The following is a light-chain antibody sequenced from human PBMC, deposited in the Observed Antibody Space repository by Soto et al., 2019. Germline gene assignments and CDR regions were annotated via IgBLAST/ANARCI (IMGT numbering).Light chain of an antibody. V-gene: IGKV3-15*01. J-gene: IGKJ5*01. Sequence: EIVMTQSPATLSVSPGERATLSCRASQSISSKVGWYQQKPGQAPRLLIYGASTRATGVPPRFSGRGSGTEFNLTISSLQSEDFAVYYCQQYNIWSSITFGQGTRLEIK. CDR3: QQYNIWSSIT. CDR1: QSISSK. CDR2: GAS.